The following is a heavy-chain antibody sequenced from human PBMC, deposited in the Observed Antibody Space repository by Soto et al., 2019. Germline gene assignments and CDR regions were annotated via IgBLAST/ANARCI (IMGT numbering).Heavy chain of an antibody. V-gene: IGHV4-30-2*01. CDR3: ARVGSLYCSSTSCSGNWFDP. J-gene: IGHJ5*02. Sequence: SETLSLTCAVSGGSISSGGYSWSWIRQPSGKGLEWIGYIYHSGSTYYNPSLKSRVTISVDRSKNQFSLKLSSVTAADTAVYYCARVGSLYCSSTSCSGNWFDPWGQGTLVTVSS. D-gene: IGHD2-2*01. CDR2: IYHSGST. CDR1: GGSISSGGYS.